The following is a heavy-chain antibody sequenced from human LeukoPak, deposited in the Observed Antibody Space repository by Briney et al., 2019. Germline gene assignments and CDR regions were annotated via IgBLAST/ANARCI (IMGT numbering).Heavy chain of an antibody. J-gene: IGHJ3*02. D-gene: IGHD6-6*01. Sequence: PGGSLRLSCAASGFTFSSYAMSWVRQAPGKGLEWVSPISGNGGSTYYAVSVRGRLTISRDNSKNTLYLQMNSLKVEDTAVYYCAKDRWAARIIIDAFDIWGQGTMVTVSS. CDR1: GFTFSSYA. CDR3: AKDRWAARIIIDAFDI. CDR2: ISGNGGST. V-gene: IGHV3-23*01.